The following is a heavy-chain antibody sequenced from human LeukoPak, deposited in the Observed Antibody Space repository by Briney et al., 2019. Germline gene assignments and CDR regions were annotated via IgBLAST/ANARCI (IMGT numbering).Heavy chain of an antibody. D-gene: IGHD6-19*01. J-gene: IGHJ4*02. CDR1: GGSISSSSYY. CDR3: ATSKWLQLDY. CDR2: IYYSGST. V-gene: IGHV4-39*01. Sequence: PSETLSLTCTVSGGSISSSSYYWVWIRQPPGKGLEWIGSIYYSGSTYYNPSLKSRVTISLDTSKNQFSLKLSSVTAADTAVYYCATSKWLQLDYWGQGTLVTVSS.